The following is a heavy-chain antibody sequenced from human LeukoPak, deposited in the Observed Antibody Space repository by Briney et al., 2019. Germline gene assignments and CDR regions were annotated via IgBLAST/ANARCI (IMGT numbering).Heavy chain of an antibody. V-gene: IGHV3-48*03. CDR2: ISSSGSTI. CDR3: TRDLDGSGSYNWFDP. Sequence: PGGSLRLSCSASGFTFGSYEMNWVRPAPGKGLEWVSYISSSGSTIYYADSVKGRFTISRDNAKHSMYLQMNSLRAEDTAVYYCTRDLDGSGSYNWFDPWGQGTLVTVSS. CDR1: GFTFGSYE. J-gene: IGHJ5*02. D-gene: IGHD3-10*01.